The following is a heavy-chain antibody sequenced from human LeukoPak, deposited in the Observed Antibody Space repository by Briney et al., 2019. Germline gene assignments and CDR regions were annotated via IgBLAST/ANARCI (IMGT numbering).Heavy chain of an antibody. V-gene: IGHV1-3*01. D-gene: IGHD1-26*01. CDR2: INAGNGNT. CDR3: ARDLSGSYYGPSDY. Sequence: ASVKVSCQASGYTFTSYAMHWVRQAPGQRLEWMGWINAGNGNTKYSQKFQGRVTITRDTSASTAYMELSSLRSEDTAVYYCARDLSGSYYGPSDYWGQGTLVTVSS. J-gene: IGHJ4*02. CDR1: GYTFTSYA.